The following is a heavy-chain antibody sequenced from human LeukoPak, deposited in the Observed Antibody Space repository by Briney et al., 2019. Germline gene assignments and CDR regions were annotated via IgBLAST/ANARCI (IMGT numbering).Heavy chain of an antibody. CDR2: INHSGST. V-gene: IGHV4-34*01. Sequence: SETLSLTCTVSGGSISSYYWSWIRQPPGKGLEWIGEINHSGSTNYNPSLKSRVTISVDTSKNQFSLKLSSVTAADTAVYYCARGHYDFWSGYRLNWFDPWGQGTLVTVSS. J-gene: IGHJ5*02. D-gene: IGHD3-3*01. CDR3: ARGHYDFWSGYRLNWFDP. CDR1: GGSISSYY.